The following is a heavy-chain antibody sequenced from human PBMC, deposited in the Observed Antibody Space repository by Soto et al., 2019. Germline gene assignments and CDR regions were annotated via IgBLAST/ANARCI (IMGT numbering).Heavy chain of an antibody. CDR2: ISYDGSNK. CDR1: GFTFSSYG. J-gene: IGHJ5*02. V-gene: IGHV3-30*18. D-gene: IGHD4-4*01. Sequence: QVQLVESGGGVVQPGRSLRLSCAASGFTFSSYGMHWVRQAPGKGLEWVAVISYDGSNKYYADSVKGRFTISRDNSKNTLYLQMNSLRAEDTAVYYCANSNRYNWFDPWGQGTLVIVSS. CDR3: ANSNRYNWFDP.